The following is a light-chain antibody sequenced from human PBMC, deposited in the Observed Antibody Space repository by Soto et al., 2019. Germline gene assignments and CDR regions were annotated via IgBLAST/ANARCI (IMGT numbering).Light chain of an antibody. J-gene: IGLJ2*01. Sequence: QSALTQPPSASGSPGQSVTISCTGTSSDVGGYNYVSWYQQHPGKAPKLMIYEVNKRPSGVPDRFSGSKSGNTASLTVSGLQAEDEADYYCSSYGGRSNLVLGGGTKLTVL. V-gene: IGLV2-8*01. CDR2: EVN. CDR1: SSDVGGYNY. CDR3: SSYGGRSNLV.